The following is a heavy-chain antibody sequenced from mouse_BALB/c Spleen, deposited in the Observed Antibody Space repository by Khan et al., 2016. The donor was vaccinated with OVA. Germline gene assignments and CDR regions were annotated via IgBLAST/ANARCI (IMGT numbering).Heavy chain of an antibody. J-gene: IGHJ4*01. V-gene: IGHV1-4*01. CDR1: GYTFTSHT. Sequence: QVQLKESGAELARPGASVKMSCKASGYTFTSHTMPWVKQRPGQGLEWIGYINPRSDYTQINQKLHDKSTLTEDISSSTAYMQLSSLTSEDSAVYYCARRTTEYALDYWGQGTSVTVSS. D-gene: IGHD2-14*01. CDR2: INPRSDYT. CDR3: ARRTTEYALDY.